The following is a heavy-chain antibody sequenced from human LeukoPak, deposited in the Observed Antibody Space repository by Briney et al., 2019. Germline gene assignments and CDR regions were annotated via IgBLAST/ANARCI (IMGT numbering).Heavy chain of an antibody. D-gene: IGHD2-21*02. J-gene: IGHJ1*01. CDR1: GASITSYY. Sequence: SETLSLTCTVSGASITSYYWSWIRQPPGRALEWIGYIYYSGSTNYNPSLKSRVTISVDTSKNQFSLKLRSVTAADTAVYYCASEVVTSIEYFQHWGQGTLVTVSS. V-gene: IGHV4-59*01. CDR2: IYYSGST. CDR3: ASEVVTSIEYFQH.